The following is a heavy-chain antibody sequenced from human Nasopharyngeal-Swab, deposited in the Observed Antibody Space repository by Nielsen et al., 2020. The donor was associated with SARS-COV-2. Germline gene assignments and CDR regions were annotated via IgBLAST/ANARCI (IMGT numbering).Heavy chain of an antibody. J-gene: IGHJ4*02. Sequence: VKVSCKASGYTFTSYGISWVRQAPGQGLEWMGWISAYNGNTNYAQKLQGRVTMTTDTSTSTAYMELRSLRSDDTAVYYCARAVGQQWLVRRNYFDYWGQGTLVTVSS. CDR3: ARAVGQQWLVRRNYFDY. V-gene: IGHV1-18*01. CDR1: GYTFTSYG. CDR2: ISAYNGNT. D-gene: IGHD6-19*01.